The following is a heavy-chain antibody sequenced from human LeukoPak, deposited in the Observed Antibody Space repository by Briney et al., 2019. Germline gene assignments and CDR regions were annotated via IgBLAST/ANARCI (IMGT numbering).Heavy chain of an antibody. Sequence: PSETLSLTCTVSGASISSYYWSWIRQPPGKGLEWIGYIYYSGSTNYNPSLKSRVTISVDTSKNQFSLKLSSVTAANTAVYYCARRMGVPSNWFDPWGQGTLVTVSS. CDR3: ARRMGVPSNWFDP. D-gene: IGHD2-2*01. J-gene: IGHJ5*02. CDR1: GASISSYY. CDR2: IYYSGST. V-gene: IGHV4-59*01.